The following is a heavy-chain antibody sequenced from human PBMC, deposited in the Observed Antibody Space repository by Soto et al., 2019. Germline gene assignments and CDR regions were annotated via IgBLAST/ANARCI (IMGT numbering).Heavy chain of an antibody. CDR3: ARGVVLNWFDP. CDR2: IIPILGIA. J-gene: IGHJ5*02. D-gene: IGHD2-15*01. Sequence: QVQLVQSGAEVKKPGSSVKVSCKASGGTFSSYTISWVRQAPGQGLEWMGRIIPILGIANYAQKFQGRVTITADKSTSTAYTELSSLRSEDTAVYYCARGVVLNWFDPWGQGTLVTVSS. CDR1: GGTFSSYT. V-gene: IGHV1-69*02.